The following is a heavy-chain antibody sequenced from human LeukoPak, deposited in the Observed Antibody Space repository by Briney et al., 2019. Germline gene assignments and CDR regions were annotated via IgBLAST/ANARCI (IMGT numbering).Heavy chain of an antibody. D-gene: IGHD3-10*01. V-gene: IGHV4-59*08. CDR1: GGSISSYY. CDR3: ARGHREYYFDY. CDR2: IYYSGST. J-gene: IGHJ4*02. Sequence: PSETLSLTCTVSGGSISSYYWSWIRQPPGKGLEWIGYIYYSGSTNYNPSLKSRVTISVDTSKNQFSLKLSSVTAADTAVYYCARGHREYYFDYWGQGTLVTVSS.